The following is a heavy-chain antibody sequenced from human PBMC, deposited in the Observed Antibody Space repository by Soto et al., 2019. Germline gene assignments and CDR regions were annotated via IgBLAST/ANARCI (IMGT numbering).Heavy chain of an antibody. J-gene: IGHJ6*02. CDR3: VKERYAQLWLEDYGMDV. CDR1: GFTFSSYG. V-gene: IGHV3-30*18. D-gene: IGHD5-18*01. Sequence: QLGGSLRLSCAASGFTFSSYGIHWVRQAPGKGLEWVALISYDGTDKYYADSVKGRFTISRDNSKNTLYLQMSSLGPEDTAVYYCVKERYAQLWLEDYGMDVWGQGTTVTVSS. CDR2: ISYDGTDK.